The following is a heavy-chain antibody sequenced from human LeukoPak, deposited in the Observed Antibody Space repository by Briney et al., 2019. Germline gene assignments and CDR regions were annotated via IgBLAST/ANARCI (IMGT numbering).Heavy chain of an antibody. CDR2: IYTSGST. V-gene: IGHV4-4*09. CDR3: ARGSSGSYYNYYYMDV. D-gene: IGHD1-26*01. Sequence: SETLSLTCTVSGGSISSFYWSWIRQPPGKGLEWIGYIYTSGSTNYNPSLKSRVTISVDTSKNQFSLKLSSVTAADTAVYYCARGSSGSYYNYYYMDVWGKGTTVTVSS. CDR1: GGSISSFY. J-gene: IGHJ6*03.